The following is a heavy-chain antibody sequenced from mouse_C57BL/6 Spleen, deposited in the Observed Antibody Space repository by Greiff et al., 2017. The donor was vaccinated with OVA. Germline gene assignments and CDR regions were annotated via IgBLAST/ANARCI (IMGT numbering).Heavy chain of an antibody. Sequence: QVQLQQSGAELARPGASVKMSCKASGYTFTSYTMHWVKQRPGQGLEWIGYINPSSGYTKYNQKFKDKATLTADKSSSTAYMQLSSLTSEDSAVYYCARSDSEGWLAYWGQGTLVTVSA. J-gene: IGHJ3*01. CDR1: GYTFTSYT. CDR3: ARSDSEGWLAY. D-gene: IGHD6-1*01. CDR2: INPSSGYT. V-gene: IGHV1-4*01.